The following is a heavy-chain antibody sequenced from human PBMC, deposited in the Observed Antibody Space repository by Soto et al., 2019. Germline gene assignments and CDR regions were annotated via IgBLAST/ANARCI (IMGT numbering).Heavy chain of an antibody. D-gene: IGHD3-3*01. CDR1: GFTFSSYG. CDR2: ISYDGSNK. Sequence: GGSLRLSCAASGFTFSSYGMHWVRQAPGKGLEWVAVISYDGSNKYYADPVEGRFTISRDNSKNTLYLQMNSLRAEDTAVYYCAKDGDYDFWSGYYPHWGQGTLVTVSS. CDR3: AKDGDYDFWSGYYPH. V-gene: IGHV3-30*18. J-gene: IGHJ4*02.